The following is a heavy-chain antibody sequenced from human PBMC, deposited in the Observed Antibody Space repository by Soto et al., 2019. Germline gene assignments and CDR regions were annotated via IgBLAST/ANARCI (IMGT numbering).Heavy chain of an antibody. J-gene: IGHJ6*02. V-gene: IGHV3-15*07. CDR2: IKSKTDGGTT. CDR1: GFTFSNAW. Sequence: GGSLRLSCAASGFTFSNAWMNWVRQAPGKGLEWVGRIKSKTDGGTTDYAAPVKGRFTISRDDSKNTLYLQMNSLKTEDTAVYYCTTWLPHSDYGMDFWGQGTTVTVSS. D-gene: IGHD6-19*01. CDR3: TTWLPHSDYGMDF.